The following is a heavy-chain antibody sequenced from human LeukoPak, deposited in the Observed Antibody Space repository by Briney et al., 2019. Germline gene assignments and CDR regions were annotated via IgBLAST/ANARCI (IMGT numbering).Heavy chain of an antibody. J-gene: IGHJ4*02. D-gene: IGHD3-10*01. V-gene: IGHV3-23*01. CDR1: GFTFSSYA. Sequence: PGGSLRLSCAASGFTFSSYAMSWVRQAPGKGLEWVSAISGSGGSTYYADSVKGRFTISRGNSKNTLYLQMNSLRAEDTAVYYCAKVGYYGSGRNPYFDYWGQGTLVTVSS. CDR3: AKVGYYGSGRNPYFDY. CDR2: ISGSGGST.